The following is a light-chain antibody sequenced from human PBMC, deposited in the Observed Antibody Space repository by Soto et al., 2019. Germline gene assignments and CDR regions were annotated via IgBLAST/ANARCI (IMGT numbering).Light chain of an antibody. V-gene: IGLV4-69*01. CDR2: LNNDGSH. Sequence: QTVVTQSPSASASLGASVKLTCTLSSGHSSYAIAWHQKQPGKGPRYLMDLNNDGSHTKGDGIPDRFSGSSSGADRYLIISSLQSEDEADYFCKSYAGSNTYVFGSGTKLTVL. J-gene: IGLJ1*01. CDR1: SGHSSYA. CDR3: KSYAGSNTYV.